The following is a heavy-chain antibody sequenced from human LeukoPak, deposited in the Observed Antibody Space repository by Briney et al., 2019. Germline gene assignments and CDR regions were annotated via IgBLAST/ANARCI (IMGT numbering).Heavy chain of an antibody. CDR2: MNPNSGNT. J-gene: IGHJ4*02. CDR1: GYTFTSYD. D-gene: IGHD2-2*01. CDR3: ARGYCSSTSCPLNY. Sequence: ASVKVSCKASGYTFTSYDINWVRRATGQGLEWMGWMNPNSGNTGYAQKFQGRVTMTRNTSISTAYMELSSLRSEDTAVYYCARGYCSSTSCPLNYWGQGTLVTVSS. V-gene: IGHV1-8*01.